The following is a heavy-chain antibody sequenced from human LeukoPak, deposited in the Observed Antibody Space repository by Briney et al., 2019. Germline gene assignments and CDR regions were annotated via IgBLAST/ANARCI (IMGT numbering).Heavy chain of an antibody. V-gene: IGHV1-2*02. D-gene: IGHD6-6*01. CDR2: INPNSGGT. J-gene: IGHJ4*02. Sequence: ASVKVSCKASGYTFTGYYMHWVRQAPGQGLEWMGWINPNSGGTNYAQKFQGRVTITADKSTSTAYMELSSLGSEDTAVYYCATGDIEYSSSSAPWDYWGQGTLVTVSS. CDR1: GYTFTGYY. CDR3: ATGDIEYSSSSAPWDY.